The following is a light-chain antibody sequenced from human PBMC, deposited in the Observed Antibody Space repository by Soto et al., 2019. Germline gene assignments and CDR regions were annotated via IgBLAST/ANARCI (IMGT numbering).Light chain of an antibody. V-gene: IGKV3-15*01. CDR2: AAS. Sequence: IGMSQSPATLSLSPGERATLSCRASQSVSSNLAWYQQKPGQAPRLLIYAASTSATGIPARFSASGSGTDFTLTIISLEPEDFAVYFCQQYTYSPITFGQVT. CDR3: QQYTYSPIT. J-gene: IGKJ5*01. CDR1: QSVSSN.